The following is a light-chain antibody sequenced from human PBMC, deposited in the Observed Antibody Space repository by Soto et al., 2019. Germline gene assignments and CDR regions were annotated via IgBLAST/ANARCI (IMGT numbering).Light chain of an antibody. J-gene: IGLJ1*01. CDR1: SSDVGAYNF. CDR2: EVS. Sequence: QSVLTQPASVSGSPGQSITIYCTGTSSDVGAYNFVSWYQHHPGKAPKLIISEVSNRPSGASNRFSGSKSGNTASLTISGLQAEDEADYYCSSHAGSSAFYVFGTGTKLTVL. CDR3: SSHAGSSAFYV. V-gene: IGLV2-14*01.